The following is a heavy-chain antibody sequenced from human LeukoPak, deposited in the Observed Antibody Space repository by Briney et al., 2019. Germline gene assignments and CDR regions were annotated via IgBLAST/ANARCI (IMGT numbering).Heavy chain of an antibody. Sequence: GASVKVSCKASGYTFTSYGISWVRQAPGQGLEWMGWISAYNGNTNYAQKLQGRVTMTTDTSTSTAYMELRSLRSDDTAVYYCARGGRRRGYSSSPDPEYFQHWGQGTLVTVSS. V-gene: IGHV1-18*01. CDR1: GYTFTSYG. CDR3: ARGGRRRGYSSSPDPEYFQH. D-gene: IGHD6-6*01. CDR2: ISAYNGNT. J-gene: IGHJ1*01.